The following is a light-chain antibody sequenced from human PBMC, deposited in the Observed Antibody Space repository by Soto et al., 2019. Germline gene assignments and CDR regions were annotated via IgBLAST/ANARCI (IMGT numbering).Light chain of an antibody. CDR1: SSDVGSYNL. J-gene: IGLJ1*01. CDR2: EVN. Sequence: QSALTQPASVSGSPGQSITISCTGTSSDVGSYNLVSWYQQHPGKAPKVMIYEVNKRPSGVSNRFSGSKSGNTASLTISGLQAEAEADYYCCSYAGSSTFAYVFGTGTKLTVL. CDR3: CSYAGSSTFAYV. V-gene: IGLV2-23*02.